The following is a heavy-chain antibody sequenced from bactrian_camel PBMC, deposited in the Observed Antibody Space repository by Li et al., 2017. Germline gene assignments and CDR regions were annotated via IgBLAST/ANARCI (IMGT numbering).Heavy chain of an antibody. Sequence: HVQLVESGGGSVQAGGSMTLSCVGSTYTCMGWLRRVIGKEREGVATIDTDGNTQYADSVKGRFAVPTDSATNNLYLQMNSLKPDDTAVYYCAAAHTWAGQTGGLCYWWSSVDFGARGQGTQVTVS. D-gene: IGHD7*01. V-gene: IGHV3S9*01. CDR3: AAAHTWAGQTGGLCYWWSSVDFGA. CDR1: TYTC. CDR2: IDTDGNT. J-gene: IGHJ6*01.